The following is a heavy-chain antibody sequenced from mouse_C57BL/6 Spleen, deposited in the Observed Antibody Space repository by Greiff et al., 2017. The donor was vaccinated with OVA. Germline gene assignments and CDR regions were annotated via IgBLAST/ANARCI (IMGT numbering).Heavy chain of an antibody. D-gene: IGHD2-4*01. CDR3: AVDYGDFDY. CDR2: INPGSGGT. Sequence: VQLQQSGAELVRPGTSVKVSCKASGYAFTNYLIEWVKQRPGPGLEWIGVINPGSGGTNYNEKFKGKATLTADKSSSTAYMQLSSLTSEDSAVYFCAVDYGDFDYWGQGTTLTVSS. V-gene: IGHV1-54*01. CDR1: GYAFTNYL. J-gene: IGHJ2*01.